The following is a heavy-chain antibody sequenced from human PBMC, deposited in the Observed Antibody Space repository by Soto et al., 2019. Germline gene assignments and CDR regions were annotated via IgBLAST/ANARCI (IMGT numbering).Heavy chain of an antibody. CDR2: IFPSDSDT. D-gene: IGHD3-22*01. J-gene: IGHJ5*02. V-gene: IGHV5-51*01. CDR1: RYRFTSYS. Sequence: GESLKISCRTSRYRFTSYSSAWERQMPGKGLEWMGIIFPSDSDTRYSPSFQGQVTISADRSTSTVFLQWASLKASDTAVYFCARKDKSGYLNWFDPWGQGTLVTVSS. CDR3: ARKDKSGYLNWFDP.